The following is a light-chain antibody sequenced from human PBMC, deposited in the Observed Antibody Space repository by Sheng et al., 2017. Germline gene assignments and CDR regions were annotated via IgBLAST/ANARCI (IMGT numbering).Light chain of an antibody. CDR3: QVWDSDADHVV. CDR1: ALPRYS. J-gene: IGLJ2*01. CDR2: LIS. V-gene: IGLV3-21*02. Sequence: SYSLTQPSSVSVAPGETARVTCGGDALPRYSVHWYRHNPGQAPVLASILISTPSGIPDDSRLQVWNTATLTISAVEAGDEADYYCQVWDSDADHVVFGGGTKLTVL.